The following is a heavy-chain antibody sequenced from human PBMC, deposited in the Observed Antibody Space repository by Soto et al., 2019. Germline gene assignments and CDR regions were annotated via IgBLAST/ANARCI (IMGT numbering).Heavy chain of an antibody. D-gene: IGHD2-8*01. J-gene: IGHJ4*02. CDR2: ISGSGGST. Sequence: PVGSLRLSCAASGFTFSSYAMSWVRQAPGKGLEWVSAISGSGGSTYYADSVKGRFTISRDNSKNTLYLQMNSLRAEDTAVYYCAKDFKWVPYYFDYWGQGTLVTVSS. CDR3: AKDFKWVPYYFDY. V-gene: IGHV3-23*01. CDR1: GFTFSSYA.